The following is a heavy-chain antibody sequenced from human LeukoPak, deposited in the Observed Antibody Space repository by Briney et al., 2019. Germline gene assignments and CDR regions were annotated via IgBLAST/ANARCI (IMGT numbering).Heavy chain of an antibody. Sequence: PGGSLRLSCAASGFTFSSYEMNWVRQSPGKGLEWVSYISSSGSTIYYADSVKGRFTISRDNAKNSLYLQMNSLRAEDTAVYYCARISIAEDAFDIWGQGTMVTVSS. CDR1: GFTFSSYE. CDR3: ARISIAEDAFDI. J-gene: IGHJ3*02. CDR2: ISSSGSTI. D-gene: IGHD6-6*01. V-gene: IGHV3-48*03.